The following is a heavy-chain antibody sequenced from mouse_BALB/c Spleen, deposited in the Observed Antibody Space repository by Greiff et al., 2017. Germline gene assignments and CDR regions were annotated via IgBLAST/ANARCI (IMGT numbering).Heavy chain of an antibody. CDR1: GYTFTSYV. Sequence: EVQLQESGPELVKPGASVKMSCKASGYTFTSYVMHWVKQKPGQGLEWIGYINPYNDGTKYNEKFKGKATLTSDKSSSTAYMELSSLTSEDSAVYYCARWDGYDGFAYWGQGTLVTVSA. V-gene: IGHV1-14*01. J-gene: IGHJ3*01. D-gene: IGHD2-2*01. CDR2: INPYNDGT. CDR3: ARWDGYDGFAY.